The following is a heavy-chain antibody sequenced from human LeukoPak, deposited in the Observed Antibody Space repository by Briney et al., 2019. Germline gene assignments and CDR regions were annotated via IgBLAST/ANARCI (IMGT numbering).Heavy chain of an antibody. D-gene: IGHD4-17*01. J-gene: IGHJ5*02. V-gene: IGHV4-59*01. Sequence: SETLSLTCTVSGGSISSYYWSWLRQPPGKGREGIGYIYYCGSTNYNPSLKSRVTISVDTSKNQFSLKLRSLTAADTAVYYCAREGDYEEWRDWFDPWGQGTLVTVS. CDR1: GGSISSYY. CDR2: IYYCGST. CDR3: AREGDYEEWRDWFDP.